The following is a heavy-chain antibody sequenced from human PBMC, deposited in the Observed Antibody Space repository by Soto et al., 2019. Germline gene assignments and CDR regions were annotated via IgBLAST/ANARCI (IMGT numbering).Heavy chain of an antibody. Sequence: SETLSLTCTVSCGSISSSTYYWGWIREAPGKGLEWIGSIYYSGSTYYNPSLKSRVTISVDTSKNQFSLKLSSVTAADTAVYYCARYCYDRRVDYFGYWGQGSLVTVSS. V-gene: IGHV4-39*07. CDR2: IYYSGST. CDR3: ARYCYDRRVDYFGY. D-gene: IGHD2-2*01. CDR1: CGSISSSTYY. J-gene: IGHJ4*02.